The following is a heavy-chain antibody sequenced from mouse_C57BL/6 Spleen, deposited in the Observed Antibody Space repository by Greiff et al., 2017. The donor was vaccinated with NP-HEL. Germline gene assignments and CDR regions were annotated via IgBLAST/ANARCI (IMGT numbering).Heavy chain of an antibody. CDR2: IHPNSGST. Sequence: VQLQQPGAELVKPGASVKLSCKASGYTFTSYWMHWVKQRPGQGLEWIGMIHPNSGSTNYNEKFKSKATLTVDKSSSTAYMQLSSLTSEDSAVYYCARYPPDYYGSSFLDYWGQGTTLTVSS. V-gene: IGHV1-64*01. D-gene: IGHD1-1*01. J-gene: IGHJ2*01. CDR3: ARYPPDYYGSSFLDY. CDR1: GYTFTSYW.